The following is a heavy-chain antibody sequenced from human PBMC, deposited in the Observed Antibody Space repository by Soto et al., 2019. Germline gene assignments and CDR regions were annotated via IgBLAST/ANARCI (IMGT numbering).Heavy chain of an antibody. J-gene: IGHJ4*02. V-gene: IGHV4-30-4*01. CDR3: ARNLNFDFDF. Sequence: SETLSLTFTVSGGSISSGDYYWSWIRQPPGKGLEWIGYIYYSGSTYYNPSLKSRVTISVDTSKNQFSLKLSSVTAADTAVYYCARNLNFDFDFWGQGTLVTVSS. D-gene: IGHD1-7*01. CDR2: IYYSGST. CDR1: GGSISSGDYY.